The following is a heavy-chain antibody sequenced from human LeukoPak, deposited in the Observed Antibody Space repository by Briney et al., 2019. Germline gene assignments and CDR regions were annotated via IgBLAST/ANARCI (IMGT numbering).Heavy chain of an antibody. CDR3: ARCQRGGNSVDY. CDR2: ISSSSSYI. V-gene: IGHV3-21*01. J-gene: IGHJ4*02. D-gene: IGHD4-23*01. CDR1: GFTFSSYS. Sequence: GGSLRLSCAASGFTFSSYSMNWVRQAPGKGLEWVSSISSSSSYIYYADSVKGRFTISRDNAKSSLYLQMNSLRAEDTAVYYCARCQRGGNSVDYWGQGTLVTVSS.